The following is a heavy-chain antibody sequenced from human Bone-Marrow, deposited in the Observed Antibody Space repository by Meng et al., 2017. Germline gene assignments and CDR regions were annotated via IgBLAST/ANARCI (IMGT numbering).Heavy chain of an antibody. D-gene: IGHD3-22*01. J-gene: IGHJ4*02. CDR2: ISAYNGNT. CDR3: ARKYYYDSSGYYSFDY. CDR1: GYTFTSYG. V-gene: IGHV1-18*01. Sequence: QVQLGESGVEVKKPGSSVKVSYKASGYTFTSYGISWVRQAPGQGLEWMGWISAYNGNTNYAQKLQGRVTMTTDTSTSTAYMELRSLRSDDTAVYYCARKYYYDSSGYYSFDYWGQGTLVTVSS.